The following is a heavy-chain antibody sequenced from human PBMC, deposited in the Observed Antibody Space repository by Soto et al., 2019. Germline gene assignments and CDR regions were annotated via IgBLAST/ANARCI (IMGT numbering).Heavy chain of an antibody. CDR3: ARNIVVVPAATPGYFDY. Sequence: PSETLSLTCTVSGDSISSYYWTWIRQPAGKGLEWIGRIFTSGSTNYNPSLKSRVTMSVDRSRNQFSLKLTSVTAADTAVYYCARNIVVVPAATPGYFDYWGQGTLVTVSS. V-gene: IGHV4-4*07. CDR2: IFTSGST. J-gene: IGHJ4*02. D-gene: IGHD2-2*01. CDR1: GDSISSYY.